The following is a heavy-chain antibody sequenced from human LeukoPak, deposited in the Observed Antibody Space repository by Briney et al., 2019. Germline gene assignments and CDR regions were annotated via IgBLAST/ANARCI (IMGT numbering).Heavy chain of an antibody. Sequence: SGGSLRLSCAASGFTVSSNYMSWVRQAPGKGLEWVSSLTSSSSFIYYADSLKGRFTISRDNAKNSLYLQMNSLRAEDTAVYYCARSTGGALPTGYHYGMDVWGQGTTVTVSS. D-gene: IGHD3-16*01. J-gene: IGHJ6*02. V-gene: IGHV3-21*01. CDR1: GFTVSSNY. CDR3: ARSTGGALPTGYHYGMDV. CDR2: LTSSSSFI.